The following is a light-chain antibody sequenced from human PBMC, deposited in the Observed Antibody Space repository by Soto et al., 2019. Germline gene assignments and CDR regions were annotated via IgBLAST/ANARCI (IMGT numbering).Light chain of an antibody. V-gene: IGKV1-5*03. CDR3: QQYDTYSRT. CDR1: QSISGW. Sequence: DIQMTQSPSTLSASVGDRVTVTCRASQSISGWLAWYQQKPGKAPNLLIYKASTLQSGVPSRFSGSGSGTEFTLNISSLQPDDSATYYGQQYDTYSRTFGQGTKVEI. CDR2: KAS. J-gene: IGKJ1*01.